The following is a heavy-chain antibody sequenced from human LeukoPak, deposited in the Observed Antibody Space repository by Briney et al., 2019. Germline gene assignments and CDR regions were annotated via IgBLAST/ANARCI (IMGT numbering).Heavy chain of an antibody. D-gene: IGHD3-3*01. CDR2: IYYSGST. V-gene: IGHV4-39*01. CDR3: ARRASVSGNWPRPLDY. Sequence: SETLSLTCTVSGGSLSSSSYYWGWVRQPPGKGLEWIANIYYSGSTYYSPSLRSRVTISVDTSKNQFSLKLTSVTAADTAVYYCARRASVSGNWPRPLDYWGEGSLVTVSS. CDR1: GGSLSSSSYY. J-gene: IGHJ4*02.